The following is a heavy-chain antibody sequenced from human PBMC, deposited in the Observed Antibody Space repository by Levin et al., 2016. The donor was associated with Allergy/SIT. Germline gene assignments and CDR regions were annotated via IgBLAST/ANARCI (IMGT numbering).Heavy chain of an antibody. V-gene: IGHV4-61*03. J-gene: IGHJ6*02. D-gene: IGHD3-10*02. CDR2: ISYTGNT. CDR3: ARDRVTMFNYYGMDV. CDR1: GGSISSGDYY. Sequence: SETLSLTCTVSGGSISSGDYYWSWIRQPPGKGLEWIGYISYTGNTNYNPSLKSRVTISVDTSKNHFSLRLTSVTAADTAVYFCARDRVTMFNYYGMDVVGPRDHGHRLL.